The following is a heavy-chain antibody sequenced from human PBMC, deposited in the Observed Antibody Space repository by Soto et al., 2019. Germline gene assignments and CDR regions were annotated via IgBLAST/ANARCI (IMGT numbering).Heavy chain of an antibody. CDR1: GYIFVNYG. Sequence: QVQLVQSGDEVKKPGASVQVSCKASGYIFVNYGIAWVRQAPRQGLEWRGWISPYTGNTHSASKVQGRLPMTTDTSASKAYMDLGSLTSDDTAVYYCVMVDNYVTPTPQDVWGQGTTVAVSS. CDR3: VMVDNYVTPTPQDV. J-gene: IGHJ6*02. D-gene: IGHD3-16*01. V-gene: IGHV1-18*01. CDR2: ISPYTGNT.